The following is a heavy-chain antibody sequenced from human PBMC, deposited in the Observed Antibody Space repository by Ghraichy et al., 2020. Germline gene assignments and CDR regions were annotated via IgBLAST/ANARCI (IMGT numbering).Heavy chain of an antibody. J-gene: IGHJ1*01. V-gene: IGHV3-23*01. CDR3: AKFARDWPNEYLQH. Sequence: GSLRLSCAASGFTFRIYAMSWVRQAPGKGLEWVSAITDNGGTTYDAESVKGRFTISRDNSKNTLFLQMNSLRGEDTAVYYCAKFARDWPNEYLQHWGQGALVTVSS. CDR2: ITDNGGTT. D-gene: IGHD3/OR15-3a*01. CDR1: GFTFRIYA.